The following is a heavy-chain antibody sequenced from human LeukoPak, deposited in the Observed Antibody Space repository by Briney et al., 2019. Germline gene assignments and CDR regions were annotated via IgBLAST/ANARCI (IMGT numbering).Heavy chain of an antibody. CDR1: GFIFSSYW. V-gene: IGHV3-21*01. D-gene: IGHD6-13*01. J-gene: IGHJ1*01. CDR2: IDFTSRYI. Sequence: GGSLRLSCKVSGFIFSSYWMNWVRQAPGKGLEWVSSIDFTSRYIYNADSVKGRFTTSRDNAKNSLDLQMNSLKVEDTAVYYCATPAAGPGAEYSLYWGQGTLVIVSS. CDR3: ATPAAGPGAEYSLY.